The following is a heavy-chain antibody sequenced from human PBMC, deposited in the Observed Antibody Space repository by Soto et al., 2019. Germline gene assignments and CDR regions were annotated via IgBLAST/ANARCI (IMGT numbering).Heavy chain of an antibody. CDR3: TRHGSGDYFLFDP. CDR2: VSPDGTST. Sequence: GGSLRLSCAASGFTFSGFWMHWVRQAPGKGLAWVSRVSPDGTSTSYADSVKGRFTISRDNAKNTLYMQMNSLRAEDTAVYYCTRHGSGDYFLFDPWGQGTLVTVSS. D-gene: IGHD4-17*01. J-gene: IGHJ5*02. CDR1: GFTFSGFW. V-gene: IGHV3-74*01.